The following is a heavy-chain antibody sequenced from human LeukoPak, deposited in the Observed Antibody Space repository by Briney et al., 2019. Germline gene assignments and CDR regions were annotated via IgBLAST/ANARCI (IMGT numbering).Heavy chain of an antibody. V-gene: IGHV3-30-3*01. Sequence: GRSLRLSCAASGFTSSSYAIHWVRQAPGKGLEWVAIISYDGTNKYYADSVRGRFTISRDNSKNTLYLQMNSLRAEDTAVYYCARDFGWLSGFDNWGQGTLVTVSS. J-gene: IGHJ4*02. CDR1: GFTSSSYA. CDR3: ARDFGWLSGFDN. CDR2: ISYDGTNK. D-gene: IGHD5-12*01.